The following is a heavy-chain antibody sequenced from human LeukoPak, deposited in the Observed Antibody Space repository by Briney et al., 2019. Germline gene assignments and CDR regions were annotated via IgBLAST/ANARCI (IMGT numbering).Heavy chain of an antibody. V-gene: IGHV5-51*01. Sequence: GESLKISCKGSGYSFTGYWIAWVRQMPGKGLEWMGIIYPGDSDTRYSPSFQGQVTISADKSISTAYLQWSSLKASDTAMYYCARYCSGGSCYSGRGGWFDPWGQGTLVTVSS. CDR2: IYPGDSDT. CDR1: GYSFTGYW. D-gene: IGHD2-15*01. J-gene: IGHJ5*02. CDR3: ARYCSGGSCYSGRGGWFDP.